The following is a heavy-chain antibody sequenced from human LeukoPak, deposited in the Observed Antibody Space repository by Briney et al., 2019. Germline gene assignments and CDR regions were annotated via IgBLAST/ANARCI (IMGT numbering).Heavy chain of an antibody. J-gene: IGHJ6*02. CDR3: AKVGSSTPYYYFYGMDV. V-gene: IGHV3-43*02. CDR2: ISGDGGST. D-gene: IGHD2-15*01. CDR1: GFTFDDYA. Sequence: GGSLRLSCAASGFTFDDYAIHWVRQAPGKGLEWVSLISGDGGSTFYADSVKGRFTISRDNSKNSLFLQINSLTTDDTALYYCAKVGSSTPYYYFYGMDVWGQGTTVTVSS.